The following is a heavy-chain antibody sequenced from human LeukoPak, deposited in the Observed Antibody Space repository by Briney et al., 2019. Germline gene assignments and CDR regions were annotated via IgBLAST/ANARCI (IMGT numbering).Heavy chain of an antibody. Sequence: SETLSLTCTVSGGSISSYYWSWIRQPPGKGLEWIGYIYYSGSTNYNPSLKSRVTISVDTSKNQFSLKLSSVTAADTAVYYCASPLGGNWGQGTLVTVSS. J-gene: IGHJ4*02. CDR1: GGSISSYY. D-gene: IGHD3-16*01. V-gene: IGHV4-59*08. CDR2: IYYSGST. CDR3: ASPLGGN.